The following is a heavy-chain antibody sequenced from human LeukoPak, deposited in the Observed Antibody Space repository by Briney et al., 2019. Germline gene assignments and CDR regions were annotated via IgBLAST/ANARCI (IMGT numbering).Heavy chain of an antibody. CDR1: GFTFSNYN. CDR3: ATSGTYRFDY. CDR2: ISSSGRTT. V-gene: IGHV3-48*02. J-gene: IGHJ4*02. D-gene: IGHD1-26*01. Sequence: GGSLRLSCAASGFTFSNYNMNWVRQAPGKGLEWISYISSSGRTTNYADSVEGRFTISRDNAKNSLYLQMNSLKDGDTAVYYCATSGTYRFDYWGQGTLVTVSS.